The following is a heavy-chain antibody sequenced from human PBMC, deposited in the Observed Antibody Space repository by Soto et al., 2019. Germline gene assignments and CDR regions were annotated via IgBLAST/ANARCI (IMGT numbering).Heavy chain of an antibody. D-gene: IGHD6-13*01. V-gene: IGHV2-26*04. Sequence: QVTVKESGPVVVKPTETLTLTCTVSGFSLSNAGLGVSWIRQPPGKALEWLAHIFSNDEKSYSTSLKSRLTISKDTSKSQVVLTMPNMDPVDTATYYCASTYSSSWYWFDPWGQGTLVTVSS. CDR3: ASTYSSSWYWFDP. CDR2: IFSNDEK. CDR1: GFSLSNAGLG. J-gene: IGHJ5*02.